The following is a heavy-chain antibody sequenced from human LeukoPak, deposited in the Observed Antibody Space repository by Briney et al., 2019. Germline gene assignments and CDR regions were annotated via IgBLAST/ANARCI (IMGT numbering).Heavy chain of an antibody. CDR1: GYTFTSYD. D-gene: IGHD1-1*01. V-gene: IGHV1-18*01. J-gene: IGHJ5*02. CDR3: ARDGTPGTTFRFDP. CDR2: ISGYNGNT. Sequence: ASVKVSCKASGYTFTSYDINWVRQATGQGLEWMGWISGYNGNTNYAQKFQARVTMTTDTSTTTAYMELRSLRSDDTAVYYCARDGTPGTTFRFDPWGQGTLVIVSS.